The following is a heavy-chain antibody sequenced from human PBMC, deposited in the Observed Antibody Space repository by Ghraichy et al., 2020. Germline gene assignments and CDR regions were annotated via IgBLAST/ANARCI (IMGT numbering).Heavy chain of an antibody. Sequence: GGALRLSCAASGFTFNDYYMSWIRQAPGKGLEWVSYISGSSTYTNYADSVKGRFTISRDNAKNSLYLQMNSLRAADTAVYYCATAIHSSSSRLPYYYMDVWGKGTTVTVSS. J-gene: IGHJ6*03. CDR2: ISGSSTYT. CDR3: ATAIHSSSSRLPYYYMDV. CDR1: GFTFNDYY. D-gene: IGHD6-6*01. V-gene: IGHV3-11*06.